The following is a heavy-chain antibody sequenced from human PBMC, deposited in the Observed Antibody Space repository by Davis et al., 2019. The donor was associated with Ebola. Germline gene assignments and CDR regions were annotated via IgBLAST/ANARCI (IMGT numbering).Heavy chain of an antibody. CDR2: IGPSGNSF. V-gene: IGHV3-11*04. CDR1: GFTFSDYY. CDR3: TTEGIAVAGTFDY. D-gene: IGHD6-19*01. Sequence: GESLKISCEVSGFTFSDYYMSWIRQAPGKGLEWIAYIGPSGNSFYCADSVKGRFTISRDNAKNSLYLQMNSLRAEDTAVYYCTTEGIAVAGTFDYWGQGTLVTVSS. J-gene: IGHJ4*02.